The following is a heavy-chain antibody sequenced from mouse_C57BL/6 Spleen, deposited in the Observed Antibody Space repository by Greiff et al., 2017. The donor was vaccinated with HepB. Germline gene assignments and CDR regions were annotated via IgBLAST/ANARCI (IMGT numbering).Heavy chain of an antibody. CDR1: GYSITSGYY. D-gene: IGHD1-1*01. V-gene: IGHV3-6*01. J-gene: IGHJ3*01. Sequence: VQLKESGPGLVKPSQSLSLTCSVTGYSITSGYYWNWIRQFPGNKLEWMGYISYDGSNNYNPSLKNRISITRDTSKNQFFLKLNSVTTEDTATYYCARDPQVYYYGSSSWFAYWGQGTLVTVSA. CDR2: ISYDGSN. CDR3: ARDPQVYYYGSSSWFAY.